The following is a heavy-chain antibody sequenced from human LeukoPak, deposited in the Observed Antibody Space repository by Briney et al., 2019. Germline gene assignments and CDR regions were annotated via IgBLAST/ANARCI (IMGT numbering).Heavy chain of an antibody. CDR3: ARVTAAGTSIVFDP. J-gene: IGHJ5*02. D-gene: IGHD6-13*01. Sequence: SETLSLTCTVSGGSISSYYWSWIRQPAGKGLEWIGRIYTSGSTNYSPSLKSRITMSVDPSKNQFSLKLSSVTAADTAVYFCARVTAAGTSIVFDPWGQGILVTVSS. CDR1: GGSISSYY. CDR2: IYTSGST. V-gene: IGHV4-4*07.